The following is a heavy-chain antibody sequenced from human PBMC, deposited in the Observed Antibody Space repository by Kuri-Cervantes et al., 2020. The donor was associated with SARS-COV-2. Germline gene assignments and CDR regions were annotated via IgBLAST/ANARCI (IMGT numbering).Heavy chain of an antibody. CDR1: GGSISSGSYY. Sequence: LRLSCTVSGGSISSGSYYWSWIRQPAGKGLEWIGYIYTSGSTNYNPSLKSRVTISVDTSKNQFSLKLSSVTAADTAVYYCARYYDFWSGYPRFDPWGQGTLVTVSS. CDR3: ARYYDFWSGYPRFDP. J-gene: IGHJ5*02. CDR2: IYTSGST. V-gene: IGHV4-61*09. D-gene: IGHD3-3*01.